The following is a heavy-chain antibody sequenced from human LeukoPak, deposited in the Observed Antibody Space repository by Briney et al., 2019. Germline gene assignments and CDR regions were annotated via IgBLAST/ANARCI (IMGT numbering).Heavy chain of an antibody. D-gene: IGHD2-21*02. J-gene: IGHJ4*02. CDR1: GGSISSGSYY. Sequence: PSETLSLTCTVSGGSISSGSYYWSWIRQPAGKGLEWIGRIHTSGSTNYNPSLKSRVTISVDTSKNQFSLKLSSVTATDTAVYYCARANVVTAIDYWGQGTLVTVSS. V-gene: IGHV4-61*02. CDR2: IHTSGST. CDR3: ARANVVTAIDY.